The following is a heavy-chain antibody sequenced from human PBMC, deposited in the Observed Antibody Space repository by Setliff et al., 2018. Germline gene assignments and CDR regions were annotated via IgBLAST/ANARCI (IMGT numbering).Heavy chain of an antibody. CDR2: ISASGRTT. V-gene: IGHV3-23*01. J-gene: IGHJ4*02. CDR1: RFTFSNYA. CDR3: ARELTAMAFDY. Sequence: ETLSLSCAASRFTFSNYAMSWVRQAPGKGLEWVSAISASGRTTYSADSVKGRFTISRDNSKNTLYLQMNSLRAEDTAVYYCARELTAMAFDYWGQGTLVTVSS. D-gene: IGHD5-18*01.